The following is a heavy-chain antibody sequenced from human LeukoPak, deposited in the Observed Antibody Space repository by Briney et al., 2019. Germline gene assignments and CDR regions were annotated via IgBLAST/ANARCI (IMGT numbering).Heavy chain of an antibody. Sequence: GGSLRLSCAASGFTFSSYAMHWVRQAPGKGLEWVSSISSSSSYIYYADSVKGRFTISRDNAKNSLYLQMNSLRAEDTAVYYCARPNCSGGSCFPDAFDIWGQGTMVTVSS. V-gene: IGHV3-21*01. CDR3: ARPNCSGGSCFPDAFDI. J-gene: IGHJ3*02. CDR1: GFTFSSYA. CDR2: ISSSSSYI. D-gene: IGHD2-15*01.